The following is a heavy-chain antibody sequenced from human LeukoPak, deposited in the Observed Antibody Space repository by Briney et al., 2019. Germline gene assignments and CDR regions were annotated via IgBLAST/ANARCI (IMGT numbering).Heavy chain of an antibody. CDR1: GYSFTSYW. V-gene: IGHV5-51*01. D-gene: IGHD6-13*01. J-gene: IGHJ4*02. Sequence: GESLKISCKGSGYSFTSYWIVWVRQMPGKGMEWMGIIYPGDSDTRYSPSFQGQVTISADKSISTAYLQWSSLKASDTAVYYCARRIAVAGTRVVVNFDYWGQGTLVTVSS. CDR2: IYPGDSDT. CDR3: ARRIAVAGTRVVVNFDY.